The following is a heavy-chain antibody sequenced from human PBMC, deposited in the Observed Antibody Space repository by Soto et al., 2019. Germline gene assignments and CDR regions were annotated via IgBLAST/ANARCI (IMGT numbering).Heavy chain of an antibody. D-gene: IGHD3-22*01. CDR2: IIPIFGTA. CDR3: ARAGYYYDSSGYYYFDY. Sequence: QVQLVQSGAEVKKPGSSVKVSCKASGGTFSSYAISWVRQAPGQGLEWMGGIIPIFGTANYAQKFQGRVTITADESTSTAYMELSSLRSEDTAVYCCARAGYYYDSSGYYYFDYWGQGTLVTVSS. J-gene: IGHJ4*02. V-gene: IGHV1-69*01. CDR1: GGTFSSYA.